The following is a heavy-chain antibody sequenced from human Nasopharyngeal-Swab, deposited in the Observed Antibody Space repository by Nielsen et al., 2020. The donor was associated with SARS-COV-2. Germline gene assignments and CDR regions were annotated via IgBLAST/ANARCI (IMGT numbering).Heavy chain of an antibody. Sequence: WIRQPPGKGLEWIGRIYYSVSTYYNPSLKGRVTISVDTSKNHFSLRLTSVTAADTAVYYCASLGKDNSGWSDYWGQGTLVTVSS. D-gene: IGHD6-19*01. V-gene: IGHV4-39*01. J-gene: IGHJ4*02. CDR3: ASLGKDNSGWSDY. CDR2: IYYSVST.